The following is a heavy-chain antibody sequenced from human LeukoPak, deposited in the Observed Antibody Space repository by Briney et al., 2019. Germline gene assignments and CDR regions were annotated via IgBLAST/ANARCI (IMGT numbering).Heavy chain of an antibody. V-gene: IGHV3-21*01. CDR3: ARDGDYDILTGYYTPFDY. CDR2: ISSSSSYI. D-gene: IGHD3-9*01. Sequence: GGSLRLSCAASGFTFSSYSMNWVRQAPGKGLEWVSSISSSSSYIYYADSVKGRFTISRDNAKNSLYLQMNSLRAGDTAVYYCARDGDYDILTGYYTPFDYWGQGTLVTVSS. CDR1: GFTFSSYS. J-gene: IGHJ4*02.